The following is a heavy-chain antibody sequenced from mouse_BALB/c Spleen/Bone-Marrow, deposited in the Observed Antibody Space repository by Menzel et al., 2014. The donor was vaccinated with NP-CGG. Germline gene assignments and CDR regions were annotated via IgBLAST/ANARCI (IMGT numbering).Heavy chain of an antibody. D-gene: IGHD3-3*01. V-gene: IGHV1-15*01. CDR1: GYTFTDYE. CDR2: IHPGSGGT. J-gene: IGHJ4*01. Sequence: QVQLKESGSELGRPGASVKLSCKALGYTFTDYEIHWVKQTPEHGLEWIGAIHPGSGGTACNQKFKGKATLTVDKSSNTAHTELSSLTSEDSAVYYCTRGWDAMDYWGQGTSVTVSS. CDR3: TRGWDAMDY.